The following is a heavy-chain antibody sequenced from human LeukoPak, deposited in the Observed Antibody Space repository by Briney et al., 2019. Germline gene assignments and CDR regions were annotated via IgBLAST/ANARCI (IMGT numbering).Heavy chain of an antibody. CDR1: GFTFSSYS. V-gene: IGHV3-48*02. J-gene: IGHJ4*02. Sequence: PGGSLRLSCAASGFTFSSYSMNWVRQAPGKGLEWVSYISSSSSTIYYADSVKGRFTISRDNAKNSLYLQMNSLRDEDTAVYYCARGGSSGWYRYYFDYWGQGTPVTVSS. CDR3: ARGGSSGWYRYYFDY. CDR2: ISSSSSTI. D-gene: IGHD6-19*01.